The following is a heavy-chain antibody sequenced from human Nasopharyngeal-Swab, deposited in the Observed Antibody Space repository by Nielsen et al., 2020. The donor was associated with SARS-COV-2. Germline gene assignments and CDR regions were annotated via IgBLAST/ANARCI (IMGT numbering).Heavy chain of an antibody. D-gene: IGHD3-16*01. CDR3: ARSEYYFDC. V-gene: IGHV3-21*01. CDR2: ISSTGNYI. CDR1: GFAFRTHS. Sequence: GGSLRLSCAASGFAFRTHSMHWVRQAPGRGLEWVSFISSTGNYIYYADSVKGRFTISRDHAKKSLHLQMDSLRVEDTAVYYCARSEYYFDCWGQGSLVTVSS. J-gene: IGHJ4*02.